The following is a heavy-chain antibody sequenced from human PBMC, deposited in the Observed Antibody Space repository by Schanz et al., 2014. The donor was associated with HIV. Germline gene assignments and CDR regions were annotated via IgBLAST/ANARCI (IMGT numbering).Heavy chain of an antibody. J-gene: IGHJ5*01. CDR3: AKSGQLVTKHYWFDS. D-gene: IGHD6-6*01. V-gene: IGHV4-4*07. CDR1: SGSIRTYH. CDR2: VSGSGST. Sequence: QVLLQESGPRLMKPSETVSLTCTVSSGSIRTYHWHWIRQSAGKRLEWIGRVSGSGSTDHNPSLKSRVTMSVDPSNNLFPRKLKPVTAADTAVYYCAKSGQLVTKHYWFDSWGQGTLVIVSS.